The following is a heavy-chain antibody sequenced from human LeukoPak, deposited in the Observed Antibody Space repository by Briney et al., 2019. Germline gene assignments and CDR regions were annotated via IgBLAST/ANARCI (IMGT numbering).Heavy chain of an antibody. CDR2: ISNSSSYI. CDR1: GFTFSSYS. J-gene: IGHJ4*02. Sequence: PGGSLRLSCAASGFTFSSYSMHWVRQAPGKGLEWVSSISNSSSYIYYADSVKGRFTISRDNAKNSLYLQMNSLRAEDTAVYCCGSLLDDSSGYFGYWGRGNLVTVSS. CDR3: GSLLDDSSGYFGY. D-gene: IGHD3-22*01. V-gene: IGHV3-21*01.